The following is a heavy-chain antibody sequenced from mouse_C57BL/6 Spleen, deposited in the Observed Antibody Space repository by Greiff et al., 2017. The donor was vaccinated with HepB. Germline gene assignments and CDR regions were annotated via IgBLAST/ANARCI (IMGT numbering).Heavy chain of an antibody. Sequence: VQLQQSGAELVRPGPSVKVSCKASGYAFTNYLIEWVKQRPGQGLEWIGVINPGSGCTNYNEKVKGKATLTADKSYRTAYMQLSSLTSEDSAVYFGARSPRDYAMDYWGQGTSVTVSS. CDR2: INPGSGCT. CDR3: ARSPRDYAMDY. V-gene: IGHV1-54*01. CDR1: GYAFTNYL. J-gene: IGHJ4*01.